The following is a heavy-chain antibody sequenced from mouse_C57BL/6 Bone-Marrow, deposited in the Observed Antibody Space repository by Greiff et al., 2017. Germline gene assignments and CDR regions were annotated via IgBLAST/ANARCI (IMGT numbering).Heavy chain of an antibody. CDR1: GYTFTSYW. D-gene: IGHD1-1*01. V-gene: IGHV1-69*01. Sequence: VQLQQPGAELVMPGASVKLSCKASGYTFTSYWMHWVKQRPGQGLEWIGEIDPSDSYTNYNQKFKGKSTLTVDKSSSTAYMQLSSLTSEDSAVYYCARNGSSFYYYAMDYWGQGTSVTVSS. J-gene: IGHJ4*01. CDR2: IDPSDSYT. CDR3: ARNGSSFYYYAMDY.